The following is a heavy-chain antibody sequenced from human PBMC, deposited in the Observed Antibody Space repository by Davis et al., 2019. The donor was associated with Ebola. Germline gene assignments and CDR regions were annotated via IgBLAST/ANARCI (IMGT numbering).Heavy chain of an antibody. J-gene: IGHJ6*02. Sequence: GGSLRLSCATSGFTFSKYWMHWVRQAPGKGLEWVSAISGSGGSTYYADSVKGRFTISRDNSKNTLYLQMNSLRAEDTAVYYCARDKRSSWYGGMDVWGQGTTVTVSS. D-gene: IGHD6-19*01. CDR1: GFTFSKYW. CDR3: ARDKRSSWYGGMDV. CDR2: ISGSGGST. V-gene: IGHV3-23*01.